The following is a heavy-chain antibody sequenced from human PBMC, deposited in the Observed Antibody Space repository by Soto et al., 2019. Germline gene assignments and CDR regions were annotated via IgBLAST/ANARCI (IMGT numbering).Heavy chain of an antibody. V-gene: IGHV1-18*04. D-gene: IGHD2-2*01. CDR3: ARYRSVRYCVTTTCPNPFYFYAMDV. Sequence: ASVKVSCKASGYTFTNYGISWVRQAPGQGLEWMGWISAYNGNTDYAQKLQGRVTMTTDTSTTTAYMDLRCLRSDDPAVYYCARYRSVRYCVTTTCPNPFYFYAMDVWGQGTTVTVSS. CDR2: ISAYNGNT. J-gene: IGHJ6*02. CDR1: GYTFTNYG.